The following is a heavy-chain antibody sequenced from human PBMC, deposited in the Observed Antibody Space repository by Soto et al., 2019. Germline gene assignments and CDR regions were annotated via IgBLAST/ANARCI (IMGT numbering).Heavy chain of an antibody. Sequence: GGSLRLSCAASGFTFSSYSMNWVRQAPGKGLEWVSSISSSSSYIYYADSVKGRFTISKDNAKNSLYLQMNSLRAEDTAVYYCARDKRTGTNDYWGQGTLVTVSS. D-gene: IGHD1-1*01. CDR3: ARDKRTGTNDY. V-gene: IGHV3-21*01. J-gene: IGHJ4*02. CDR2: ISSSSSYI. CDR1: GFTFSSYS.